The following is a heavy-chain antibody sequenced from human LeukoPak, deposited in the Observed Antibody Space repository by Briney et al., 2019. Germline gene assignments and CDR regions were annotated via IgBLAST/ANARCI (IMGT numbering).Heavy chain of an antibody. V-gene: IGHV4-59*08. CDR2: ICNNGST. CDR3: ARHYYGSGSTLDY. J-gene: IGHJ4*02. CDR1: GGSMSSYY. Sequence: SGSLSLTCTVSGGSMSSYYWSWIRQPPGKGLEWIGYICNNGSTNYNPSLKSRVTISVDTSKNQFSLKLSSVTAADTAVYYCARHYYGSGSTLDYWGQGTLVTVSS. D-gene: IGHD3-10*01.